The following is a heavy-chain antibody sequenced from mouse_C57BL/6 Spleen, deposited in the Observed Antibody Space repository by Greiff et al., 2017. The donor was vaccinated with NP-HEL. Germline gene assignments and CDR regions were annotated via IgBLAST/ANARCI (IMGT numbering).Heavy chain of an antibody. D-gene: IGHD2-4*01. CDR1: GYTFTSYW. V-gene: IGHV1-52*01. CDR3: ALATMITCDY. CDR2: IDPSDSET. Sequence: QVQLQQPGAELVRPGSSVKLSCKASGYTFTSYWMHWVKQRPIQGLEWIGNIDPSDSETHYNQKFKDKATLTVDKSSSTAYMQLSSLTSEDSAVYYCALATMITCDYWGQGTTLTVSS. J-gene: IGHJ2*01.